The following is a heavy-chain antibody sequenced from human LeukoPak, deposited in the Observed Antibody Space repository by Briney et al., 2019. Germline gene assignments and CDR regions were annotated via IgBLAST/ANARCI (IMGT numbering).Heavy chain of an antibody. CDR2: ISGSGNST. CDR1: GLTFSGSA. V-gene: IGHV3-23*01. D-gene: IGHD2-15*01. J-gene: IGHJ4*02. Sequence: GGSLRLSCAASGLTFSGSAMSWVRQAPGKGLEWVSLISGSGNSTYYADSVKGRFTISRDNSKNALYLQMNSLRAEDTAVYYCAKVLVLVSANRYYFDYWGQGTLVTVSS. CDR3: AKVLVLVSANRYYFDY.